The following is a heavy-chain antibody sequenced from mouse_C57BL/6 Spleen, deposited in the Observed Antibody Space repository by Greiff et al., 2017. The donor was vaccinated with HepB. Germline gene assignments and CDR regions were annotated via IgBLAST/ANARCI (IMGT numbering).Heavy chain of an antibody. J-gene: IGHJ2*01. CDR3: AREGSGYSFDY. Sequence: VKLMESGAELVRPGTSVKVSCKASGYAFTNYLIEWVKQRPGQGLEWIGVINPGSDTTNYNEKFKGKATLTADKSSSTAYMHLSSLTSEDSAVYVCAREGSGYSFDYWGQGTTLTVSS. CDR2: INPGSDTT. V-gene: IGHV1-54*01. CDR1: GYAFTNYL. D-gene: IGHD3-2*02.